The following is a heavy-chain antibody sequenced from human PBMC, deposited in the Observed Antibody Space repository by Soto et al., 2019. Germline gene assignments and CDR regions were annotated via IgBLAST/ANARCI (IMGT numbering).Heavy chain of an antibody. CDR3: VREPRYCSGGSCSIMGDAFDI. Sequence: GGSLRLSCAASGFTFSSYSMNWVRQAPGKGLEWVSYISSSSSTIYYADSVRGRFSTSTDSSKNALYLQMNSLRAEDSAVYYCVREPRYCSGGSCSIMGDAFDIWGQGTMVTVSS. CDR1: GFTFSSYS. CDR2: ISSSSSTI. D-gene: IGHD2-15*01. J-gene: IGHJ3*02. V-gene: IGHV3-48*01.